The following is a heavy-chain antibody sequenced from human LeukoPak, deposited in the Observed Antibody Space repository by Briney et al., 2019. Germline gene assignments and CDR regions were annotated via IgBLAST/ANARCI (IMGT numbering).Heavy chain of an antibody. D-gene: IGHD6-13*01. CDR1: GFTFSGYW. CDR2: TNSDASST. V-gene: IGHV3-74*01. CDR3: ARGKQDFDN. J-gene: IGHJ4*02. Sequence: GSLRLSCAASGFTFSGYWMHWVRQAPGKGLVWVSRTNSDASSTTYADSVKGRFTISRDNAKNTLYLQMNSLRAEDTAVYYCARGKQDFDNWGQGTPVTVSS.